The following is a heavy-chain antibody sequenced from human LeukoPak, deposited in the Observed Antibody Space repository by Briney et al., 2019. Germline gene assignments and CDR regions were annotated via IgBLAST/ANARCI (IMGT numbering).Heavy chain of an antibody. CDR3: ARDANTPSLTVFDY. CDR1: GFTFSSYW. V-gene: IGHV3-74*01. Sequence: PGGSLRLSCAASGFTFSSYWMHWVRQAPGKGLVWVSRINTDGSSTSYADSVKGRFTISRDNAKNTLYLQMNSLRAEDTAVYYCARDANTPSLTVFDYWGQGTLVTVSS. CDR2: INTDGSST. D-gene: IGHD4-11*01. J-gene: IGHJ4*02.